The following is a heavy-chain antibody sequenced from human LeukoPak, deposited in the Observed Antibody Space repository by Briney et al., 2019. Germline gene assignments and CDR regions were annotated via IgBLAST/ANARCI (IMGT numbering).Heavy chain of an antibody. V-gene: IGHV4-34*01. Sequence: SETLSLTCAVYGGSFSGYYWSWIRQPPGKGLEWIGEINHSGSTNYNPSLKSRVTTSVDTSKNQCSLKLSSVTAADTAVYYCAMPDYGSGSFPYMDVWGKGTTVTVSS. CDR1: GGSFSGYY. CDR3: AMPDYGSGSFPYMDV. J-gene: IGHJ6*03. D-gene: IGHD3-10*01. CDR2: INHSGST.